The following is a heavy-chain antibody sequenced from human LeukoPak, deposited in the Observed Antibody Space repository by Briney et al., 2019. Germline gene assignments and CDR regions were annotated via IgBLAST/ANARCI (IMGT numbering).Heavy chain of an antibody. V-gene: IGHV4-59*08. Sequence: PSETLSLTCAVSGGSINNYYWSWIRQPPGKGLEWIGYIYDSGSTYYNPSLKSRVTISVDTSKNQFSLKLSSVTAADTPVYYCARRDSSSWSIGIDYWGQGTLVTVSS. CDR3: ARRDSSSWSIGIDY. D-gene: IGHD6-13*01. CDR2: IYDSGST. J-gene: IGHJ4*02. CDR1: GGSINNYY.